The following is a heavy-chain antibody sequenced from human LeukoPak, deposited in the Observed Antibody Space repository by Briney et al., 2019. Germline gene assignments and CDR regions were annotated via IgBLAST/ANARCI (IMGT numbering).Heavy chain of an antibody. D-gene: IGHD3-3*01. CDR3: ARDEWLDY. V-gene: IGHV3-30-3*01. Sequence: GRSLRLSCAASGFTFSSYAMHWVRQAPGKGLEWVAVISYDGSNKYYADSVRGRFTISRDNSKNTLYLQMNSLRAEDTAVYYCARDEWLDYWGQGTLVTVSS. CDR2: ISYDGSNK. CDR1: GFTFSSYA. J-gene: IGHJ4*02.